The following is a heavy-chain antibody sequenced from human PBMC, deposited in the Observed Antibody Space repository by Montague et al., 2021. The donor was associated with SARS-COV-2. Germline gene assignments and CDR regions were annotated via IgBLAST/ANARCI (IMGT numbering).Heavy chain of an antibody. Sequence: SETLSLTCDVSGGSLSGYYWSWIRQPPGEGLEWIGEIRHSGSTRYNPSLKSRVTLSLDTPKNHFSLKLSSVTAADTAMYYCARAPNIRLFVPRFYGMDVWGQGTTVTVSS. D-gene: IGHD2-8*01. CDR1: GGSLSGYY. V-gene: IGHV4-34*01. CDR3: ARAPNIRLFVPRFYGMDV. J-gene: IGHJ6*02. CDR2: IRHSGST.